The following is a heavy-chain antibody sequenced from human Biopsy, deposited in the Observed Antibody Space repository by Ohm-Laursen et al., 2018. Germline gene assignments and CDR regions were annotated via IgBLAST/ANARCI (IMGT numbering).Heavy chain of an antibody. J-gene: IGHJ6*02. Sequence: LSLTCAASGFSVSSYDMNWVRQAPGKGLEWISYISETSSHIYDADSVRGRFTVARDIAKNSLYLQLNSLRVEDTAVYYCARDSSRRAREGGMDVWGQGTTVTVSS. D-gene: IGHD6-6*01. CDR1: GFSVSSYD. CDR2: ISETSSHI. V-gene: IGHV3-21*01. CDR3: ARDSSRRAREGGMDV.